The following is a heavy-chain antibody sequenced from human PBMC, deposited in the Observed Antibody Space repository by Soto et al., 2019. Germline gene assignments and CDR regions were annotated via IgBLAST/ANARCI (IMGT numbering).Heavy chain of an antibody. V-gene: IGHV6-1*01. CDR1: GDSVSSNSAA. CDR3: ARATGTTIRGNYGMDV. J-gene: IGHJ6*02. D-gene: IGHD1-7*01. Sequence: QVQLQQSGPGLVKPSQTLSLTCAISGDSVSSNSAAWNWIRQSPSRGLEWLGRTYYRSKWYNDYAVSVKSRITINPDTSKNQFSLKLNSVTPEDTAVYYCARATGTTIRGNYGMDVWGQGTTVTVSS. CDR2: TYYRSKWYN.